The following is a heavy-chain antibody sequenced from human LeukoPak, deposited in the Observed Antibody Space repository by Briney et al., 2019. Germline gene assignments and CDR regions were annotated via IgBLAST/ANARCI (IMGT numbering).Heavy chain of an antibody. D-gene: IGHD3-3*01. J-gene: IGHJ3*02. CDR2: IYYSGST. CDR3: ARQTLRRITIFGVVALDAFDI. Sequence: PSETLSLTCTVSGGSISSSSYYWGWIRQPPGKGQEWIGSIYYSGSTYYNPSLKSRVTISVDTSKNQFSLKLSSVTAADTAVYYCARQTLRRITIFGVVALDAFDIWGQGTMVTVSS. V-gene: IGHV4-39*01. CDR1: GGSISSSSYY.